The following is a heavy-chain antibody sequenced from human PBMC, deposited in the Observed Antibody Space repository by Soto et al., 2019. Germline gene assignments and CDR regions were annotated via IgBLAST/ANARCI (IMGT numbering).Heavy chain of an antibody. CDR1: GFTFSSYE. CDR3: VTGSGYYYDY. J-gene: IGHJ4*02. V-gene: IGHV3-48*03. D-gene: IGHD3-22*01. CDR2: ISSSGSTI. Sequence: EVQLVESGGGLVQPGGSLRLSCAASGFTFSSYEMNWVRQAPGKGLEWVSYISSSGSTIYYADSVKGRFTISRDNAKNSLYLQMNSLRAEDTAVYYCVTGSGYYYDYWGQGTLVTVSS.